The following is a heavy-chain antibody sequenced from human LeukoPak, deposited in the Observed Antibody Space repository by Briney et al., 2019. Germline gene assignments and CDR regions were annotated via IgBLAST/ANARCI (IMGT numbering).Heavy chain of an antibody. D-gene: IGHD3-10*01. CDR2: IYSDNT. CDR3: ATSILWFGELLLGPLDY. V-gene: IGHV3-53*01. CDR1: GFTVSSNS. J-gene: IGHJ4*02. Sequence: GGSLRLSCTVSGFTVSSNSMSWVRQAPGKGLEWVSFIYSDNTHYSDSVKGRFTISRDNSKNTLYLQMNSLRAEDTAVYYCATSILWFGELLLGPLDYWGQGTLVTVSS.